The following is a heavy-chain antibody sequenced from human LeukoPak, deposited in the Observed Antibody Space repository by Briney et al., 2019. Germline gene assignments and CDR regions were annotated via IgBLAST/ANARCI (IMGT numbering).Heavy chain of an antibody. CDR1: GGSIRSYY. CDR3: ARSGNYDFWSRSHYFDY. D-gene: IGHD3-3*01. J-gene: IGHJ4*02. CDR2: IYYSGST. V-gene: IGHV4-59*01. Sequence: SETLSLTCTVSGGSIRSYYWSWIRQPPGKGLEWIGYIYYSGSTNYNPSLKSRVTISVDTSKNQFSLKLSSVTAADTAVYYCARSGNYDFWSRSHYFDYWGQGTLVTVSS.